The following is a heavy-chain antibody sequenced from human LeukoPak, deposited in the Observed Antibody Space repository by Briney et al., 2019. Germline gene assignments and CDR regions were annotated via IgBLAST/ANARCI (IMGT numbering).Heavy chain of an antibody. CDR3: ACGVGAPRLRAFDI. CDR1: GGSISSYY. Sequence: SETLSLTCTVSGGSISSYYWSWIRQPAGKGLEWIGRIYTSGSTNYNPSLKSRVTISVDKSKNQFSLKLSSATAADTAVYYCACGVGAPRLRAFDIWGQGTMVTVSS. CDR2: IYTSGST. V-gene: IGHV4-4*07. J-gene: IGHJ3*02. D-gene: IGHD1-26*01.